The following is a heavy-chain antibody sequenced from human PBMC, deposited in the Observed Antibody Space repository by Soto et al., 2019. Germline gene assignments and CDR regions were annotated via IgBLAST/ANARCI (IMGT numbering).Heavy chain of an antibody. CDR3: ARVAQWLTPI. D-gene: IGHD6-19*01. CDR1: GFTFSSYS. CDR2: ISSSSSYI. Sequence: EVQLVESGGGLVKPGGSLRLSCAASGFTFSSYSMNWVRQAPGKGLEWVSSISSSSSYIYYADSVKGRFTISRDNAKNSLYMQMNSLRAEDTGVYYCARVAQWLTPIWGQGTMVTVSS. J-gene: IGHJ3*02. V-gene: IGHV3-21*01.